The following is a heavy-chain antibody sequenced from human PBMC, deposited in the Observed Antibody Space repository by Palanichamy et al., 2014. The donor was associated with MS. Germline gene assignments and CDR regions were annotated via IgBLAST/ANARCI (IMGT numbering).Heavy chain of an antibody. CDR3: ARDAATVKFDY. Sequence: EVQLVESGGGLVXPGGSLRLSCAASGFSFSSHTMHWVRQAPGKGLEWISYISGSSSTIYYADSVKGRFTISRDNAENSLYLWMNSLRDEDTAVYYCARDAATVKFDYWGQGTLVTVSS. J-gene: IGHJ4*02. V-gene: IGHV3-48*02. CDR1: GFSFSSHT. D-gene: IGHD3-10*01. CDR2: ISGSSSTI.